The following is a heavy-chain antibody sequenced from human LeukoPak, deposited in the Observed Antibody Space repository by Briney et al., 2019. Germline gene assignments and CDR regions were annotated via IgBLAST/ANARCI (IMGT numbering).Heavy chain of an antibody. Sequence: ASVKVSCKASGYTFTGYYMHWVRQAPGQGLEWMGGIIPIFGTANYAQKFQGRVTITADKSTSTAYMELSSLRSEDTAVYYCASQGSRGYYYYYMDVWGKGTTVTVSS. CDR3: ASQGSRGYYYYYMDV. D-gene: IGHD2-15*01. CDR1: GYTFTGYY. V-gene: IGHV1-69*06. CDR2: IIPIFGTA. J-gene: IGHJ6*03.